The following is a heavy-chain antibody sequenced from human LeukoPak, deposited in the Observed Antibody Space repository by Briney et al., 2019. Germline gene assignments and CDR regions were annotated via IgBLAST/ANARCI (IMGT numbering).Heavy chain of an antibody. CDR1: GFTFSSYE. CDR2: IKQDGSEK. Sequence: PGGSLRLSCAASGFTFSSYEMNWVRQAPGKGLEWVANIKQDGSEKYYVDSVKGRFTISRDNAKNSLYLQMNSLRAEDTAVYYCARDQYGDYVPNWFDPWGQGTLVTVSS. D-gene: IGHD4-17*01. V-gene: IGHV3-7*01. J-gene: IGHJ5*02. CDR3: ARDQYGDYVPNWFDP.